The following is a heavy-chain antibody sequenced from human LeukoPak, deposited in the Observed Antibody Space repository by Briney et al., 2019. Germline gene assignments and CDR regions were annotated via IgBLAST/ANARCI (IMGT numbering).Heavy chain of an antibody. CDR2: FGHGRNA. CDR1: GGSISASNYY. D-gene: IGHD2-2*01. Sequence: SSETLSLTCTFSGGSISASNYYWGWIRQPPGKGLEWIGSFGHGRNAFYNPSLKSRVTISVDTSKNQFSLKLSSVTAADTAVYYCARDDVVVLYGMDVWGQGTTVTVSS. V-gene: IGHV4-39*01. J-gene: IGHJ6*02. CDR3: ARDDVVVLYGMDV.